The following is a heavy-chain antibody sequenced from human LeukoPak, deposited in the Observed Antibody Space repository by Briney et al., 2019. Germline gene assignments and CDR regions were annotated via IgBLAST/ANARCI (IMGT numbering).Heavy chain of an antibody. V-gene: IGHV4-34*01. CDR2: INHSGST. D-gene: IGHD3-10*01. J-gene: IGHJ4*02. Sequence: SETLSLTCAVYGGSFSGYYWSWIRQPPGKGLEWIGEINHSGSTNYNPSLKSRVTISVDTSKNQFSLKLSSVTAADTAVYYCARGRGAIDYWGQGTLVTVSS. CDR3: ARGRGAIDY. CDR1: GGSFSGYY.